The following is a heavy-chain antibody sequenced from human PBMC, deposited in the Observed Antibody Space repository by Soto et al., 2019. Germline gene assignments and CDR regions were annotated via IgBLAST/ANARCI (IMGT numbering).Heavy chain of an antibody. CDR2: IYSGGST. CDR1: GFTVSSNY. J-gene: IGHJ4*02. CDR3: AKAREVTLVRISLAQ. V-gene: IGHV3-53*01. Sequence: GGSLRLSCAASGFTVSSNYMSWVRQAPGKGLEWVSVIYSGGSTYYADSVKGRFTISRDNSKNTLYLQMNSLRAEDTAIYYCAKAREVTLVRISLAQWGQGTLVTVSS. D-gene: IGHD3-10*01.